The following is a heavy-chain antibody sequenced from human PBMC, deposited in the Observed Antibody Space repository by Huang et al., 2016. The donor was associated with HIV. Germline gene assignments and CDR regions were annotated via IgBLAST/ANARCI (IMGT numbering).Heavy chain of an antibody. CDR3: ARACGFEI. D-gene: IGHD2-21*01. Sequence: EEHLVESGGGLVQPGGSLRRSCDASGFKFSSYWMQWDGQAPGKGLKWVSRIKVDGRTTEYADSVKGRLTISRDNAKHTLYLQVSSLTAEDTAIYCCARACGFEIWGQGTVVTVSS. J-gene: IGHJ3*02. V-gene: IGHV3-74*03. CDR2: IKVDGRTT. CDR1: GFKFSSYW.